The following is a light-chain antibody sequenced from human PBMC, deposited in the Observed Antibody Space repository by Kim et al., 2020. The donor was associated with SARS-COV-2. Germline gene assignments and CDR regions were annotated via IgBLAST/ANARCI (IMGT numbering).Light chain of an antibody. CDR3: QAWDSSTAV. CDR1: KLGDKY. Sequence: VSPGQTASITCSGDKLGDKYACWYQQKPGQSPVLVIYQDNKRPSGIPERFSGSNSGNTATLTISGTQAMDEADYYCQAWDSSTAVFGTGTKVTVL. V-gene: IGLV3-1*01. J-gene: IGLJ1*01. CDR2: QDN.